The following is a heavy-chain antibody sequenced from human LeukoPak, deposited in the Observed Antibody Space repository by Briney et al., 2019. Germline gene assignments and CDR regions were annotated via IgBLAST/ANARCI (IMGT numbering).Heavy chain of an antibody. CDR1: GYTFTSYY. CDR2: INPSGGST. D-gene: IGHD2-15*01. J-gene: IGHJ6*02. CDR3: ARDLGVVAATQDYYYGMDV. V-gene: IGHV1-46*01. Sequence: ASVKVSCKASGYTFTSYYMHWVRPAPGQGLEWMGIINPSGGSTSYAQKFQGRVTMTRDTSTSTVYMELSSLGSEDTAVYYCARDLGVVAATQDYYYGMDVWGQGTTVTVSS.